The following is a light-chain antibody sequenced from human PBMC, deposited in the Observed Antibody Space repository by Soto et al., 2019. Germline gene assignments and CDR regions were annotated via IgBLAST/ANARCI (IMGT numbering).Light chain of an antibody. J-gene: IGKJ1*01. CDR2: KAS. CDR1: QSISNW. CDR3: QQYNGT. V-gene: IGKV1-5*03. Sequence: DIQMTQSPSTLSASVGDRVTITCRASQSISNWLAWYQQKPGKAPKLLIYKASILESGVPSRFSGSGSGTEFTLTISSLQPDDFATYYCQQYNGTFGKGTKVEIK.